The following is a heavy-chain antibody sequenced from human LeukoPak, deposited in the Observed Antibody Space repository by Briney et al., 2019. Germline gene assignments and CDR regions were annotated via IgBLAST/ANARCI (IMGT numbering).Heavy chain of an antibody. J-gene: IGHJ3*02. Sequence: SETLSLPCAVSGGSISSDNYYWGWIRQPPGKGLEWIGSIYDSRSTYYNPSLKGRVAISVDTTTNQYSLKLSSVPAADTAVYYCASWRGSFDAFDIWGQGTTVTASS. V-gene: IGHV4-39*01. CDR1: GGSISSDNYY. D-gene: IGHD3-10*01. CDR2: IYDSRST. CDR3: ASWRGSFDAFDI.